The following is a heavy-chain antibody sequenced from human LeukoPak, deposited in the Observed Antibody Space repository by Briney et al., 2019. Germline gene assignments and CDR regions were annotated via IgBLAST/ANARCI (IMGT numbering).Heavy chain of an antibody. V-gene: IGHV4-59*08. CDR1: GDSISKYY. J-gene: IGHJ5*02. CDR2: IYHSGST. Sequence: SETLSLTCIVSGDSISKYYWSWIRQPPGKGLEWIGYIYHSGSTNYNPSLKSRVTISADTSKNQFSLKMNSVTAADTAVYYCARHGGRAAAGWGDNWFDPWGQGTLVTVSS. CDR3: ARHGGRAAAGWGDNWFDP. D-gene: IGHD6-13*01.